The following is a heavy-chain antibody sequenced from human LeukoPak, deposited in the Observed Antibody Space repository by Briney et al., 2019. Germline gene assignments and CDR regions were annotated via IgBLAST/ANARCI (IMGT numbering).Heavy chain of an antibody. CDR3: ARPPSFYYYDSPGAFDI. J-gene: IGHJ3*02. D-gene: IGHD3-22*01. Sequence: GGSLRLSCAASGFTFSTYSMNWVRQAPGKGLEWVSSISSTSRYIYQADSVKGRFTISRDNAKNSLYLQMNSLRAEDTAMYYCARPPSFYYYDSPGAFDIWGQGTMVAVSS. V-gene: IGHV3-21*01. CDR1: GFTFSTYS. CDR2: ISSTSRYI.